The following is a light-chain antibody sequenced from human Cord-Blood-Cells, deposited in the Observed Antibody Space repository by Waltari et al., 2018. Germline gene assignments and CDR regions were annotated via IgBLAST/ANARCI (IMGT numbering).Light chain of an antibody. CDR3: QQYYSYSWT. V-gene: IGKV1-8*01. CDR2: AAS. Sequence: AIRMTQSPSSFSASTGDRVTLTCRASQGISSYLAWYQQKPGKAPKLLIYAASTLQSGVPSRFSGSGSGTDFTLTISCLQSEDFATYYCQQYYSYSWTFGQGTKVEIK. J-gene: IGKJ1*01. CDR1: QGISSY.